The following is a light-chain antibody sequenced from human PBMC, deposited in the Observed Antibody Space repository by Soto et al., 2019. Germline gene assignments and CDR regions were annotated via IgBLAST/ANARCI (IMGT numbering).Light chain of an antibody. V-gene: IGKV1-6*01. CDR3: LQDYNLPWT. CDR1: QGIRND. Sequence: AIHMTQSPSSLSASVGDRVTMTFGASQGIRNDFAWYQQKPGKAPKLLIYAASSLQSGVPSRFSGSEAGRDFTLTISSLQPEDFATYYCLQDYNLPWTFGQGTKVAIK. CDR2: AAS. J-gene: IGKJ1*01.